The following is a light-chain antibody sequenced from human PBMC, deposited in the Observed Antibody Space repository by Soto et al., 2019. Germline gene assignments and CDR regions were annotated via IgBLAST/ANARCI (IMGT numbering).Light chain of an antibody. CDR2: GAS. CDR1: QSVSSSY. CDR3: QQYGSSPLFT. V-gene: IGKV3-20*01. J-gene: IGKJ5*01. Sequence: IVWTQSPGTLSLSPGERATLSCRASQSVSSSYLAWYQQKPGQAPRLLIYGASSRATGIPDRLSGSGSGTDFTLTITRLEPEDFAVYYGQQYGSSPLFTFGQETRLEIK.